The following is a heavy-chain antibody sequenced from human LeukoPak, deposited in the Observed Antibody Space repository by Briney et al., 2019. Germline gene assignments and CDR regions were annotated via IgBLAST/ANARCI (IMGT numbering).Heavy chain of an antibody. V-gene: IGHV1-69-2*01. CDR2: VDPEDGET. D-gene: IGHD1-26*01. J-gene: IGHJ3*02. CDR3: ATAWSGSYSKEGRQGDAFDI. CDR1: GYTFTDYY. Sequence: ASVKISCKVSGYTFTDYYMHWVQQAPGKGLEWMGLVDPEDGETIYEEKFQGRVTITADTSTDTAYMELSSLRSEDTAVYYCATAWSGSYSKEGRQGDAFDIWGQGTMVTVSS.